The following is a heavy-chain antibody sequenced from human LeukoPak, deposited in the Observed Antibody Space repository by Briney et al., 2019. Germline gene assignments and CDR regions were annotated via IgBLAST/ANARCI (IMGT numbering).Heavy chain of an antibody. CDR1: GDSVSSNTAT. J-gene: IGHJ4*02. CDR3: ARGIYSIGFDY. CDR2: TYYRSKWSN. D-gene: IGHD5-12*01. Sequence: PSQTLSLTCAISGDSVSSNTATWSWIRRYPSRGLEWLGRTYYRSKWSNEYAVTVKSRTTINSDTSKNQFSLQLNSVTPEDTAVYYCARGIYSIGFDYWGQGTLVTVSS. V-gene: IGHV6-1*01.